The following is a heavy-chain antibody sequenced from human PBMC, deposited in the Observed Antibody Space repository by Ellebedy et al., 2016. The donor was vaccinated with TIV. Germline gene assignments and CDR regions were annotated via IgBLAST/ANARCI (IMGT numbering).Heavy chain of an antibody. CDR2: ISANGGTT. V-gene: IGHV3-23*01. Sequence: PGGSLRLSCAASGFTFSTYPMNWVRQAPGKGLEWVSIISANGGTTYYAYSVKGRFTISRDNSKNTLFLQMSSLSAEDTAVYFCARRSTDFAFDSWGQGTLVTVSS. D-gene: IGHD3/OR15-3a*01. CDR1: GFTFSTYP. CDR3: ARRSTDFAFDS. J-gene: IGHJ4*02.